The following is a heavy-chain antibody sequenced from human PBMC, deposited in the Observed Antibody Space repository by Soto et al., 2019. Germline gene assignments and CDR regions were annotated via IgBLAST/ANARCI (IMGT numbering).Heavy chain of an antibody. CDR3: AREREGGNYDYVWGSYRSNAMDV. J-gene: IGHJ6*02. CDR1: GYTFTSYS. D-gene: IGHD3-16*02. Sequence: QVQLVQSGAEVKKPGASVKVSCKASGYTFTSYSMHWVRQAPGQRLEWMGWINAGNGNTKYSQKFQGRVTITRDTSASTAXXXLXRLRSEDTAVYYCAREREGGNYDYVWGSYRSNAMDVWGQGTTVTVSS. CDR2: INAGNGNT. V-gene: IGHV1-3*01.